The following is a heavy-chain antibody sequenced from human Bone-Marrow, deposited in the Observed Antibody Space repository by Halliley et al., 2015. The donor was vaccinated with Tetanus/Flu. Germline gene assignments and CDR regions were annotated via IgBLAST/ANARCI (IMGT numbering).Heavy chain of an antibody. V-gene: IGHV3-23*01. CDR3: ARHDSSGYYPTYYYGMDV. Sequence: GMGLEWVPAISGSGDRTYVADSVRGRFTITRDNSKNTLYLQMNRLRAEDTAVYYCARHDSSGYYPTYYYGMDVWGQGP. CDR2: ISGSGDRT. J-gene: IGHJ6*02. D-gene: IGHD3-22*01.